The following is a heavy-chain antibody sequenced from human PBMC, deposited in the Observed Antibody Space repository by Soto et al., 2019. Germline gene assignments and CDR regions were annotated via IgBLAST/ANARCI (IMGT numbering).Heavy chain of an antibody. CDR3: ARNLKRVVAATRTLDADY. CDR1: GYTFTSYD. D-gene: IGHD2-15*01. Sequence: QVQLVQSGAEVKKPGASVKVSCKASGYTFTSYDINWVRQATGQGLEWMGWMNPNSGNTGYAQKFKGRVTMTRNTSISTAYMELSSLRSEDTAVYYCARNLKRVVAATRTLDADYWGQGTLVTVSS. J-gene: IGHJ4*02. V-gene: IGHV1-8*01. CDR2: MNPNSGNT.